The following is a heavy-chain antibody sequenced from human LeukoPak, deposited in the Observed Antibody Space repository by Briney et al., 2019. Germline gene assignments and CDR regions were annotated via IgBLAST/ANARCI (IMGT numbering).Heavy chain of an antibody. CDR2: IYYSGST. CDR1: GGSISSYY. D-gene: IGHD6-13*01. V-gene: IGHV4-59*01. CDR3: ARGQGAPLSPWQHLAYYFDY. J-gene: IGHJ4*02. Sequence: SETLSLTCTVSGGSISSYYWSWIRQPPGKGLDWIGYIYYSGSTNYNPSLKSRVTISVDTPKNQFSLKLSSVTAADTAVYYCARGQGAPLSPWQHLAYYFDYWGQGTLVTVSS.